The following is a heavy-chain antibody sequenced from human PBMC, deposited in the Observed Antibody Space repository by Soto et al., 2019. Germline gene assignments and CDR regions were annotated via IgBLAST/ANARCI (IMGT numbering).Heavy chain of an antibody. J-gene: IGHJ5*02. Sequence: QVQLVQSGAEVKKPGASVKVSCKASGYTFSSYAVQWVRQAPGQSLEWIGWIHAGNGDTKYSQKFPRRVTLTRDTSANTAYMDLSSLRSEDTAVYYCARVPRYTSDIVEVPAVMFDDWFVPWGQGTLVTVSS. CDR3: ARVPRYTSDIVEVPAVMFDDWFVP. CDR2: IHAGNGDT. D-gene: IGHD2-2*01. CDR1: GYTFSSYA. V-gene: IGHV1-3*01.